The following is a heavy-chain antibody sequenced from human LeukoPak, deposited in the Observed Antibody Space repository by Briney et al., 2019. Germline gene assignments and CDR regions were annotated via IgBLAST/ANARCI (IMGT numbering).Heavy chain of an antibody. Sequence: GESLKISCKGSGYRFSNYWIAWVRQMPGKGLGWMGIIYPGDSDTRYSPSFQGQVTISADKSISTASLQWSSLKASDTAMYYCARAYCSSTSCYLLDPWGQGTLVTVSS. D-gene: IGHD2-2*01. J-gene: IGHJ5*02. CDR1: GYRFSNYW. CDR2: IYPGDSDT. V-gene: IGHV5-51*01. CDR3: ARAYCSSTSCYLLDP.